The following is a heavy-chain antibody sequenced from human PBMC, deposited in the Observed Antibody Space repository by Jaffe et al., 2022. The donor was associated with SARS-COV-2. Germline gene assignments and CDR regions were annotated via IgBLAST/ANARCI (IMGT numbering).Heavy chain of an antibody. Sequence: QVQLVESGGGVVQPGRSLRLSCAASGFTFSSYGMHWVRQAPGKGLEWVAVISYDGSNKYYADSVKGRFTISRDNSKNTLYLQMNSLRAEDTAVYYCARSERSIVGATIRYWGQGTLVTVSS. D-gene: IGHD1-26*01. CDR1: GFTFSSYG. V-gene: IGHV3-30*03. CDR3: ARSERSIVGATIRY. CDR2: ISYDGSNK. J-gene: IGHJ4*02.